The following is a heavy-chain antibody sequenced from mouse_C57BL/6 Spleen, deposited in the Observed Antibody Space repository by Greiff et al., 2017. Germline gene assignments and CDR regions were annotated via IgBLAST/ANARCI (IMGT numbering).Heavy chain of an antibody. CDR2: ISDGGSYT. J-gene: IGHJ3*01. CDR3: ARGYGYDWFAY. V-gene: IGHV5-4*03. Sequence: EVKLVESGGGLVKPGGSLKLSCAASGFTFSSYAMSWVRQTPEKRLEWVATISDGGSYTYYPDNVKGRFTISRDNAKNNLYLQMSHLKSEDTAMYYCARGYGYDWFAYWGQGTLVTVSA. CDR1: GFTFSSYA. D-gene: IGHD2-2*01.